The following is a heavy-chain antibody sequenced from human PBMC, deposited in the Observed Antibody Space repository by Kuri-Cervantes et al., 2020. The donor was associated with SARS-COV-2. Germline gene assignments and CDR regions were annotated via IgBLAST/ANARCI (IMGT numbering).Heavy chain of an antibody. J-gene: IGHJ4*02. V-gene: IGHV3-11*01. D-gene: IGHD3-3*01. Sequence: GESLKISCAASGFTFSDYYMSWIRQAPGKGLEWVSYISSSGSTIYYADSVKGRFTISRDNAKNSLYLQMNSLRAEDTAVYYCARETQHYDFWSGYWGPDHWGQGTLVTVSS. CDR3: ARETQHYDFWSGYWGPDH. CDR2: ISSSGSTI. CDR1: GFTFSDYY.